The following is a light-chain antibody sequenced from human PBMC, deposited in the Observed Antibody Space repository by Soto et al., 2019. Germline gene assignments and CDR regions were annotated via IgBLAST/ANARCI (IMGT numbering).Light chain of an antibody. CDR1: QSVRSN. Sequence: EIVMTHSPATLSMSPGXKATLSCRASQSVRSNLAWYQQKPGQAPRLLIYGASTKATGIPARFSGSGSGTEFTLTISSLQSEDFAVYYCQQYNKWPLITFGQGTRLEIK. CDR3: QQYNKWPLIT. V-gene: IGKV3-15*01. J-gene: IGKJ5*01. CDR2: GAS.